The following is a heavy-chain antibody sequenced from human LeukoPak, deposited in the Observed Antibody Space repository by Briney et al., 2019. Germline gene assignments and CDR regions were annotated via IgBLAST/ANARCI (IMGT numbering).Heavy chain of an antibody. CDR2: IYPGDSDA. CDR3: ATQHPYCSGGSCYLVGY. J-gene: IGHJ4*02. V-gene: IGHV5-51*01. Sequence: GESLKISCKGSGYSFTSYWIGWARQMPEKGLEWMGIIYPGDSDARYSPSFQGQVTISADKSITTAYLQWSSLKASDTAMYYCATQHPYCSGGSCYLVGYWGQGTLVTVSS. CDR1: GYSFTSYW. D-gene: IGHD2-15*01.